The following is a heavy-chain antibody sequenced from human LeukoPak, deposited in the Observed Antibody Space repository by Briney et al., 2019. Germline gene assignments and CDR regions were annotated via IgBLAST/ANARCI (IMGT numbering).Heavy chain of an antibody. CDR2: ISYDGSNK. CDR3: AREEVIIVVVTAIDY. D-gene: IGHD2-21*02. J-gene: IGHJ4*02. Sequence: GGSLRLSCAASGFTFSSYAMHWVRQAPGKGLEWVAVISYDGSNKYYADSVKGRFTISRDSSKNTLYLQMNSLRAEDTAVYYCAREEVIIVVVTAIDYWGQGTLVTVSS. V-gene: IGHV3-30*04. CDR1: GFTFSSYA.